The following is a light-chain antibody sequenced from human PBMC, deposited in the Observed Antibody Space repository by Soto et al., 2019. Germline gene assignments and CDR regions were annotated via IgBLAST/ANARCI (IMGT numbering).Light chain of an antibody. Sequence: QSVLTQPPSVSAAPGQTVTISCSGSSSNIGSNYVSWYQQLPGAAPKLLIYDSNKRPSGIPERFSAPKSGTSATLGITRLQTGDEADYYCGAWDGSLRLYVFGTGTKVTVL. CDR2: DSN. CDR3: GAWDGSLRLYV. CDR1: SSNIGSNY. V-gene: IGLV1-51*01. J-gene: IGLJ1*01.